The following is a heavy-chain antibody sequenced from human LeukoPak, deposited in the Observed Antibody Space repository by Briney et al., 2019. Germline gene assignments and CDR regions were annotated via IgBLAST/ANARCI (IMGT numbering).Heavy chain of an antibody. J-gene: IGHJ4*02. V-gene: IGHV3-23*01. CDR2: ISGSGGST. CDR1: GFTFSSYG. Sequence: GGSLRLSCAASGFTFSSYGMSWVRQAPGKGLEWVSAISGSGGSTYYADSVKGRFTISRDNSKNTLYLQMNSLRAEGTAVYYCASNYYGSGSYAYWGQGTLVTVSS. CDR3: ASNYYGSGSYAY. D-gene: IGHD3-10*01.